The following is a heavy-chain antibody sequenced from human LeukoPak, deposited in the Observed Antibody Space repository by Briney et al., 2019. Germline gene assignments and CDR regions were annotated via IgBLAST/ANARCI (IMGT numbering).Heavy chain of an antibody. CDR3: ARVLAAAGTGFDY. CDR2: IYTSGST. CDR1: AGSIRSGSYY. V-gene: IGHV4-61*02. Sequence: PSETLSLTCPVDAGSIRSGSYYWSWIRQPAGKGLEWIGRIYTSGSTNYNPSLKSRVTISVDTSKNQFSLKLSSVTAADTAVYYCARVLAAAGTGFDYWGQGTLVTVSS. D-gene: IGHD6-13*01. J-gene: IGHJ4*02.